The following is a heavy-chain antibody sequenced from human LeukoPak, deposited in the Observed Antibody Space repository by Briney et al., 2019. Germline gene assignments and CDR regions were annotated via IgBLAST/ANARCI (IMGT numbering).Heavy chain of an antibody. D-gene: IGHD3-3*01. CDR1: GFTFSSYA. J-gene: IGHJ4*02. CDR2: ISGSGGST. CDR3: AKDRGYDFWSGYYFDY. Sequence: SGGSLRLSCAASGFTFSSYAMSWVRQAPGKGLEWVSAISGSGGSTYYADSVKGRFTISRDNSKNTLYLQMNSLRAEDTAVYYCAKDRGYDFWSGYYFDYWGQGTLVTVSS. V-gene: IGHV3-23*01.